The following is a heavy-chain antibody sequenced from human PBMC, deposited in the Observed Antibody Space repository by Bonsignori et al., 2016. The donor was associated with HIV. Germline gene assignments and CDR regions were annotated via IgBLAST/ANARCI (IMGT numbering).Heavy chain of an antibody. CDR3: ARGVAAAGYYYYYYMDV. D-gene: IGHD6-13*01. V-gene: IGHV4-34*01. J-gene: IGHJ6*03. Sequence: GSLRLSCAVYGGSFSGYYWSWIRQPPGKGLEWIGEINHSGSTNYNPSLKSRVTISVDTSKNQFSLKLSSVTAADTAVYYCARGVAAAGYYYYYYMDVWGKGTTATVSS. CDR2: INHSGST. CDR1: GGSFSGYY.